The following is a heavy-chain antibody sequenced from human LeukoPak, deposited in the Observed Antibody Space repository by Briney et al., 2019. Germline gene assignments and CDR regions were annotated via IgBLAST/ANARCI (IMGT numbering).Heavy chain of an antibody. J-gene: IGHJ4*02. CDR1: GFTFSSYG. Sequence: GGSLRLSCAASGFTFSSYGMHWVRQAPGKGLEWVAVIWYDRSNKYYADSVKGRFTISRDNSKNTLYLQMNSLRAEDTAVYYCARDLRDSSSWYPGYWGQGTLVTVSS. CDR2: IWYDRSNK. CDR3: ARDLRDSSSWYPGY. V-gene: IGHV3-33*01. D-gene: IGHD6-13*01.